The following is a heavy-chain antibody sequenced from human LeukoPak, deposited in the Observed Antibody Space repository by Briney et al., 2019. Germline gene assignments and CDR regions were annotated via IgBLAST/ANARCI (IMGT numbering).Heavy chain of an antibody. D-gene: IGHD6-25*01. J-gene: IGHJ4*02. Sequence: GGSLRLSCAASGFTLSSYAMSWVRQAPGKGLEWVSAISGSGGSTYYADSVKGRFTISRDNSKNTLYLQMNSLRVEDTAVYYCAKDRGGGFTRGSFDYWGQGTLVTVSS. CDR3: AKDRGGGFTRGSFDY. CDR2: ISGSGGST. CDR1: GFTLSSYA. V-gene: IGHV3-23*01.